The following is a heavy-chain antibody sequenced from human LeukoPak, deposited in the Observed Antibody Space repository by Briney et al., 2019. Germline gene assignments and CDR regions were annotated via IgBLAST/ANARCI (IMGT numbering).Heavy chain of an antibody. V-gene: IGHV3-23*01. CDR3: AKGPRERLYGTYYGLDV. CDR1: GFTFRNHA. Sequence: GGSLRLSCAASGFTFRNHAMSWVRQAPGKGLEWVSGISGSGGKTDFADSVKGRFTISRDNSKTTLYLQMSSLRAEDTAVYYCAKGPRERLYGTYYGLDVWGQGTTVTVSS. J-gene: IGHJ6*02. D-gene: IGHD2-8*01. CDR2: ISGSGGKT.